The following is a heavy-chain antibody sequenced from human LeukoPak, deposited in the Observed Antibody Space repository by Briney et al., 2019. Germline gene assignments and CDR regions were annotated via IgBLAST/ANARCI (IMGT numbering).Heavy chain of an antibody. V-gene: IGHV3-21*01. CDR2: ISGSSSYI. J-gene: IGHJ4*02. D-gene: IGHD2-15*01. CDR3: ARAHCSGGTCYFFADY. CDR1: GFAFSTYT. Sequence: GGSLRLSCAASGFAFSTYTMNWVRQAPGKGLEWVSSISGSSSYIYYTDSLKGRFTISRDNAKNSLFLQMNSLRAEDTAVYYCARAHCSGGTCYFFADYWGQGTLVTVSS.